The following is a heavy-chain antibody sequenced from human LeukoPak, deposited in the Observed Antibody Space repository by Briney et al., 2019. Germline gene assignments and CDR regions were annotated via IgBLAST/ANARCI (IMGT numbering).Heavy chain of an antibody. CDR3: ARDSGHTGYNLLDY. CDR1: GFTFNSYW. Sequence: GGSLRLSCADSGFTFNSYWMGWVRQTPGKGLEWVANIKHDGSEKYYVDSVEGRFTISRDNAKNSLFLQMNSLRAEDTAVYYCARDSGHTGYNLLDYWGQGTLVTVSS. D-gene: IGHD5-24*01. V-gene: IGHV3-7*01. J-gene: IGHJ4*02. CDR2: IKHDGSEK.